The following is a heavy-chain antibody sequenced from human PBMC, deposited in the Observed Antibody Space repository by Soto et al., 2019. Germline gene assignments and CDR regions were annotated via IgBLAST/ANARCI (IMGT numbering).Heavy chain of an antibody. CDR3: AKGSPVVGAVDWFDP. CDR1: GFTFADYA. J-gene: IGHJ5*02. CDR2: ISGSGGST. V-gene: IGHV3-23*01. D-gene: IGHD2-15*01. Sequence: EVQLLESGGGLVQPGGSLRLSCAASGFTFADYAMTWVRQAPGKGLEWVSAISGSGGSTYYADSVKGRFTISRDNSKNPRYLQMNSLRAEDTAVYYCAKGSPVVGAVDWFDPWGQGTLVTVSS.